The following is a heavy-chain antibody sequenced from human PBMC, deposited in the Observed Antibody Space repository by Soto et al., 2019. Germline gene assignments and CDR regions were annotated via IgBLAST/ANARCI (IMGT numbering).Heavy chain of an antibody. CDR2: ISPVIGTT. D-gene: IGHD5-12*01. V-gene: IGHV1-69*06. Sequence: ASVKVSCKASGDIFDNYAISWVRQAPGQGLEWLGGISPVIGTTHYAQRFQGRLTITADRSTMTTYMELSGLKSEDTAIYFCARDYSGYDPALNRFDPWGQGTLVTVSS. CDR3: ARDYSGYDPALNRFDP. CDR1: GDIFDNYA. J-gene: IGHJ5*02.